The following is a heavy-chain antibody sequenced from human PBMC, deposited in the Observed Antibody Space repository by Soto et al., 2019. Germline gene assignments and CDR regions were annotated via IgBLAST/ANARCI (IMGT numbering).Heavy chain of an antibody. J-gene: IGHJ5*01. D-gene: IGHD1-26*01. V-gene: IGHV6-1*01. CDR2: TYYRSKWYN. CDR1: GDSVSCSRVT. Sequence: PSQTLSVTCAISGDSVSCSRVTWNWIRPSPSRGLEWLGRTYYRSKWYNDYAESVKSRITINPNTSKNQFSLHLNSVTPEDTAVYYCVRLIGNSWLDFWGQGTLVTVSS. CDR3: VRLIGNSWLDF.